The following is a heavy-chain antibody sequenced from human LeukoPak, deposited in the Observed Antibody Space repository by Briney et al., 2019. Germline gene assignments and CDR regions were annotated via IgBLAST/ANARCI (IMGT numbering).Heavy chain of an antibody. J-gene: IGHJ4*02. CDR1: GFTFSSYA. CDR3: ARDYESREVGYYFDY. CDR2: ISYDGSNK. D-gene: IGHD5-12*01. V-gene: IGHV3-30-3*01. Sequence: GGSLRLSCAASGFTFSSYAMHWVRQAPGKGLEWVAVISYDGSNKYYADSVKGRFTISRDNSKNTLYLQMNSLRAEDTAVYYCARDYESREVGYYFDYWGQGTLVTVSS.